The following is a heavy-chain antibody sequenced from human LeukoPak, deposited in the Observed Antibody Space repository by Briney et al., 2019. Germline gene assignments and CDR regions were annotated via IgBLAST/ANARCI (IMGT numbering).Heavy chain of an antibody. CDR1: RFTFSSHL. Sequence: GGSLRLSCAASRFTFSSHLMNWARPAPGKGGGWVASIYHNGNVNYYVDSVKGRFTVSRDNAKNSLYLQMSNLRAEDTAVYFCARGSGLDVWGQGTTVTVSS. CDR2: IYHNGNVN. V-gene: IGHV3-7*03. D-gene: IGHD3-10*01. J-gene: IGHJ6*02. CDR3: ARGSGLDV.